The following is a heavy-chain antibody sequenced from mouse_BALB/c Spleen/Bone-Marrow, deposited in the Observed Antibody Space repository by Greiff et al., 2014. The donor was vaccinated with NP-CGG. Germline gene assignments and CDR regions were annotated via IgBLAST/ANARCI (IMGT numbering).Heavy chain of an antibody. D-gene: IGHD2-14*01. J-gene: IGHJ2*01. Sequence: VQLQQSGAEPVKPGASVKLSCTASGFNIKDTYIHWVKQRPEQGLEWIGRIDPANVNTKYDPKFQGKATITADTSSNTAYLQLSSLTSEDTAVYYCARYRLGTYFDYWGQGTTLTVSS. CDR2: IDPANVNT. V-gene: IGHV14-3*02. CDR1: GFNIKDTY. CDR3: ARYRLGTYFDY.